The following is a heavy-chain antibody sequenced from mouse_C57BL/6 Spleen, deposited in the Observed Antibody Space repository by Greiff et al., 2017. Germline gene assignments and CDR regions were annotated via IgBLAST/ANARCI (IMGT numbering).Heavy chain of an antibody. D-gene: IGHD2-4*01. J-gene: IGHJ4*01. CDR3: ARDYDYDGKAMDY. CDR1: GYTFTSYW. CDR2: IDPSDSYT. V-gene: IGHV1-69*01. Sequence: VQLQQPGAELVMPGASVKLSCKASGYTFTSYWMHWVKQRPGHGLEWIGEIDPSDSYTNYNQKFKGKSTLTVDKSSSTAYMQLSSLTSEDSAVYYCARDYDYDGKAMDYWGQGTSVTVSS.